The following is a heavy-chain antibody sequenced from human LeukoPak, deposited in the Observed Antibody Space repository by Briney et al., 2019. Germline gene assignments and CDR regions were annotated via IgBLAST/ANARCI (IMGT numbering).Heavy chain of an antibody. CDR3: ARVTPGDSSGYYYVHFDY. J-gene: IGHJ4*02. Sequence: PSETLSLTCAVYGGSFSGYYWSWIRQPRGKGLEWIGEINHSGSTNYNPSLKSRVTISVDTSKNQFSLKLSSVTAADTAVYYCARVTPGDSSGYYYVHFDYWGQGTLVTVSS. CDR2: INHSGST. CDR1: GGSFSGYY. V-gene: IGHV4-34*01. D-gene: IGHD3-22*01.